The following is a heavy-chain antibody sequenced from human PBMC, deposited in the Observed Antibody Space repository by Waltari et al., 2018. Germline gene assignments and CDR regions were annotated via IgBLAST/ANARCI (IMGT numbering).Heavy chain of an antibody. J-gene: IGHJ4*02. CDR3: ARDPALGGGATLFDY. Sequence: QVQLQESGPGLVKPSQTLSLTCTVSGGSISSGSYYWSWIRQPAGKGLEWIGYIYTSGSTNYNPSLTSLVTISVDTSKTQFSRKLSSVTAADTAVYYCARDPALGGGATLFDYWGQGTLVTVSS. CDR1: GGSISSGSYY. D-gene: IGHD1-26*01. CDR2: IYTSGST. V-gene: IGHV4-61*09.